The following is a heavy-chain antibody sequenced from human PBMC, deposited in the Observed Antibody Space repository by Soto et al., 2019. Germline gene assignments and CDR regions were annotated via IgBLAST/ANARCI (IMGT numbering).Heavy chain of an antibody. D-gene: IGHD2-2*01. CDR2: ISYDGSNK. CDR1: GFTFSSYG. J-gene: IGHJ6*02. V-gene: IGHV3-30*18. Sequence: PGGSLRLSCAASGFTFSSYGMHWVRQAPGKGLEWVAVISYDGSNKYYADSVKGRFTISRDNSKNTLYLQMNSLRAEDTAVYYCAKALVVPADFLSPFYYGMDVWGQGTTVTVSS. CDR3: AKALVVPADFLSPFYYGMDV.